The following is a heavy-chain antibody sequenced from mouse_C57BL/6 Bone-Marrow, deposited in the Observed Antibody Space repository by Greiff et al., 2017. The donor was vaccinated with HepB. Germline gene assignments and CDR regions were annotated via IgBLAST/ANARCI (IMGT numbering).Heavy chain of an antibody. CDR2: INPSSGYT. V-gene: IGHV1-7*01. J-gene: IGHJ3*01. CDR1: GYTFTSYW. CDR3: ARGNYGSSYSWFAY. D-gene: IGHD1-1*01. Sequence: QVQLQQSGAELAKPGASVKLSCKASGYTFTSYWMHWVKQRPGQGLEWIGYINPSSGYTNYNEKFKSKATLTVDTSSSTAYMQLSSLTSEDSAVYYCARGNYGSSYSWFAYWGQGTLVTVSA.